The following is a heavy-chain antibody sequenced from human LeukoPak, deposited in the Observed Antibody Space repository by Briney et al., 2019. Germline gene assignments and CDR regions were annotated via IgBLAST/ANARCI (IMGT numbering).Heavy chain of an antibody. CDR2: ISGSGGST. D-gene: IGHD2-15*01. J-gene: IGHJ3*01. Sequence: GGSLRLSCAASGFTFSSYAMSWVRQAPGKGLEWVSAISGSGGSTYYADSVKGGFTISRDNSKNTLYLQMNSLRAEDTAIYFCARDRRTLDAFDVWGQGTMVTVSS. V-gene: IGHV3-23*01. CDR3: ARDRRTLDAFDV. CDR1: GFTFSSYA.